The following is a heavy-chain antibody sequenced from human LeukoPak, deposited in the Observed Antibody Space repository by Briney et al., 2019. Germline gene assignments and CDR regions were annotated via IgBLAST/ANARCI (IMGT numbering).Heavy chain of an antibody. CDR1: GFTFSSYE. D-gene: IGHD3-16*01. CDR3: ARVRWGGLYYFDY. CDR2: INSDGRST. J-gene: IGHJ4*02. Sequence: GGSLRLSCAASGFTFSSYEMNWVRQAPGKGLVGVSRINSDGRSTNYADSVKGRFTISRDNAKNTLYLQMNSLRAEDTAVYYCARVRWGGLYYFDYWGQGTLVTVSS. V-gene: IGHV3-74*01.